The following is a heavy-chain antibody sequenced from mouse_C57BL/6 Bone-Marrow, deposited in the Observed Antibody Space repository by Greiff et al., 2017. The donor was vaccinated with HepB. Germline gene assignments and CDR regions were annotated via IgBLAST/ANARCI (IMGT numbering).Heavy chain of an antibody. CDR3: ARHLIYYDYDESY. D-gene: IGHD2-4*01. CDR2: ISNGGGST. CDR1: GFTFSDYY. J-gene: IGHJ3*01. Sequence: EVHLVESGGGLVQPGGSLKLSCAASGFTFSDYYMYWVRQTPEKRLEWVAYISNGGGSTYYPDTVKGRFTISRDNANNTLYLQMSRLKSEDTDMYYCARHLIYYDYDESYWGEGTLVTVSA. V-gene: IGHV5-12*01.